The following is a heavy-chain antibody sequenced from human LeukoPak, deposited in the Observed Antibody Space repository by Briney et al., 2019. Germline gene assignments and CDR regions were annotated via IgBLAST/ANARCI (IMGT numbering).Heavy chain of an antibody. V-gene: IGHV1-69*05. CDR3: ARGGSGTMVRGVMSDYYYMDV. J-gene: IGHJ6*03. Sequence: ASVKVSCKASGGTFSSYAISWVRQAPGQGLEWMGGIIPIFGTANYAQKFQGRVTITTDESTSTAYMELSSLRSEDTAVYYCARGGSGTMVRGVMSDYYYMDVWGKGTTVTVSS. D-gene: IGHD3-10*01. CDR1: GGTFSSYA. CDR2: IIPIFGTA.